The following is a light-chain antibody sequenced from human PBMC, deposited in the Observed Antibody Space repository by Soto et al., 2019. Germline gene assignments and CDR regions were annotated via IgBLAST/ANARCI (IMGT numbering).Light chain of an antibody. Sequence: SYEPTQPPSVSVAPGKTARISCGGNNIGDEGVHWYQQKAGQAPVLVIYYDSDRPSGIPERFSGSNSGNTATLTISRVEAGDEADYYCQVWDSSSVVFGGGTKLTVL. CDR2: YDS. CDR1: NIGDEG. V-gene: IGLV3-21*04. CDR3: QVWDSSSVV. J-gene: IGLJ3*02.